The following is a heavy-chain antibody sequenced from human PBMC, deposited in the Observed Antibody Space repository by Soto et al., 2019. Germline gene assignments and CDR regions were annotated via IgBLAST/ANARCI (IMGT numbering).Heavy chain of an antibody. J-gene: IGHJ4*02. CDR2: ILGNGGAA. Sequence: EVQLLESGGGLVQPGGSLRLSCAASGFTFSTYTMSWVRQAPGKGLEWVSGILGNGGAAFYADSVKGRFTISRDNSNNMLYLQMYNLCDEDTSISFCAQDRQPDGLWPFDHWGQGTLLTVSS. D-gene: IGHD2-8*01. V-gene: IGHV3-23*01. CDR3: AQDRQPDGLWPFDH. CDR1: GFTFSTYT.